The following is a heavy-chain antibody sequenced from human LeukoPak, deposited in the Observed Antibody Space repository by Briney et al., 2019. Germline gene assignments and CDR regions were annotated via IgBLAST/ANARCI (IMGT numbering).Heavy chain of an antibody. CDR3: VRGQAIVVVPVAMGF. D-gene: IGHD2-2*01. V-gene: IGHV3-20*04. J-gene: IGHJ4*02. Sequence: PGGSLRLSCAASGFTFDDYGMNWVRQAPGKGLEWISGIKCNGDDIVYADSVKGRFAISRDNAKNSLYLQVNSLRAEDTALYYCVRGQAIVVVPVAMGFWGQGNLVTVSS. CDR2: IKCNGDDI. CDR1: GFTFDDYG.